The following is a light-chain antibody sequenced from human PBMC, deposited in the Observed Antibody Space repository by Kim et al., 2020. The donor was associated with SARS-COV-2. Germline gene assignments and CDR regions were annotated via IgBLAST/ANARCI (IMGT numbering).Light chain of an antibody. V-gene: IGLV1-47*01. CDR1: SSNIGKNY. CDR2: RNN. CDR3: SAWDDSLSNWV. J-gene: IGLJ3*02. Sequence: GQWVTIACSGGSSNIGKNYVFWYQQLPGTAPKLLINRNNQRPSGVPARLSGSKSGTSASLTISGLRSEDEADYYCSAWDDSLSNWVFGGGTQLTVL.